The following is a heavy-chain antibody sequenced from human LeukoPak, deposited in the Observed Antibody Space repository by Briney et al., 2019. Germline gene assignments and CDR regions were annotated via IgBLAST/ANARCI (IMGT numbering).Heavy chain of an antibody. CDR1: GGSISSGGYY. D-gene: IGHD5-18*01. J-gene: IGHJ4*02. CDR2: IYYSGST. Sequence: PSQTLSLTCTVSGGSISSGGYYWRWIRQHPGKGLEWIGYIYYSGSTYYNPSLKSRVTISVDTSKNQFSLKLSSVTAADTAVYYCARVSGYSYGPGGYYFDYWGQGTLVTVSS. V-gene: IGHV4-31*03. CDR3: ARVSGYSYGPGGYYFDY.